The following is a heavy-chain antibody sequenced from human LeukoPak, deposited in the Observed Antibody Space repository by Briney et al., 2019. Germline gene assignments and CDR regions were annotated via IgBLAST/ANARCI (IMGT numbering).Heavy chain of an antibody. Sequence: PGGSLRLSCAASGFTFDYYTMYWVRQGPEKGLEWVSLISMDGVNTFYADSVKGRFTISRDNNKNSLYLQMKGLRTDDTGLYYCVKGRRRGYAYGTLESWGQGTLVTVSS. D-gene: IGHD5-18*01. CDR3: VKGRRRGYAYGTLES. CDR2: ISMDGVNT. CDR1: GFTFDYYT. J-gene: IGHJ4*02. V-gene: IGHV3-43*01.